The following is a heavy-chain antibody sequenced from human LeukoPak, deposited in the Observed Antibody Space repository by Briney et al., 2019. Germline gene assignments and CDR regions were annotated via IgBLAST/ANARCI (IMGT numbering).Heavy chain of an antibody. CDR1: GFTFSNYE. D-gene: IGHD3-10*01. J-gene: IGHJ4*02. CDR2: ISSGGSTV. Sequence: GGSLRLSCAASGFTFSNYEMHWVRRAPGKGLEWVSYISSGGSTVYYADSVKGRFTVSRDNAKNSLYLQMSSLRAVDTAVYYCARGGSFVEYWGQGTLVSVSS. CDR3: ARGGSFVEY. V-gene: IGHV3-48*03.